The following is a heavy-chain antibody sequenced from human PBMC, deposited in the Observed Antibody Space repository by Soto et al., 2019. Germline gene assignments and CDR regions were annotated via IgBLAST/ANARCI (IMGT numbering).Heavy chain of an antibody. CDR2: IYYSGST. CDR3: ARVLNDYGDYALDNWFDP. J-gene: IGHJ5*02. CDR1: GGSISSYY. Sequence: SETLSLTCTVSGGSISSYYWSWIRQPPGKGLEWIGYIYYSGSTNYNPSLKSRVTISVGTSKNQFSLKLSSVTAADTAVYYCARVLNDYGDYALDNWFDPWGQGTLVTVS. V-gene: IGHV4-59*01. D-gene: IGHD4-17*01.